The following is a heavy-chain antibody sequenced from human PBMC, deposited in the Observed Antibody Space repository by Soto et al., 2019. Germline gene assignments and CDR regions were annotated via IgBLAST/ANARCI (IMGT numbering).Heavy chain of an antibody. CDR3: VKNSSWFNT. J-gene: IGHJ5*02. V-gene: IGHV3-23*01. CDR2: IDGSGGIT. CDR1: GFTFGTTD. Sequence: GGSLGLSCAASGFTFGTTDMSWVRQAPGEGLEWVSTIDGSGGITYYADSVKGRFTISRDNSRNTVYLQMNSLRGDDTALYYCVKNSSWFNTWGQGALVTVSS.